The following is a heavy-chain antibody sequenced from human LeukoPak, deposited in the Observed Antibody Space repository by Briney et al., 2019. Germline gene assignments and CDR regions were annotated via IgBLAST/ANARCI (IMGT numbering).Heavy chain of an antibody. Sequence: PSETLSLTCTVSGGSISSGDYYWSWIRQPPGKGLEWIGYIYYSGSTYYNPSLKSQVTISVDTSKNQFSLKLSSVTAADTAVYYCARGPADYYYYGMDVWGKGTTVTVSS. V-gene: IGHV4-30-4*01. CDR1: GGSISSGDYY. CDR3: ARGPADYYYYGMDV. CDR2: IYYSGST. J-gene: IGHJ6*04.